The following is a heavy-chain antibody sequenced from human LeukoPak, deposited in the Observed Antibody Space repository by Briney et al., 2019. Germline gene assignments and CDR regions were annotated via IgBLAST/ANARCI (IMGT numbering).Heavy chain of an antibody. D-gene: IGHD2-2*01. CDR2: IRYDGSNK. J-gene: IGHJ4*02. CDR3: ANGRQDIVVVPAVPFDY. Sequence: GGSLRLSCAASGFTFSSYGMHWVRQAPGKGLEWVAFIRYDGSNKYYADSVKGRFTISRDNSKNTLYLQMNSLRAEDTAVYYCANGRQDIVVVPAVPFDYWGQGTLVTVSS. V-gene: IGHV3-30*02. CDR1: GFTFSSYG.